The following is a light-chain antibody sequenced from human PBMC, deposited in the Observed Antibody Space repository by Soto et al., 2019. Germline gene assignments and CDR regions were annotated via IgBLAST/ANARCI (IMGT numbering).Light chain of an antibody. CDR2: RNN. CDR3: AAWDDSLSGYV. CDR1: SSNIGSNY. J-gene: IGLJ1*01. V-gene: IGLV1-47*01. Sequence: QSVRTQPPSASGTPGQRVTISCSGSSSNIGSNYVYWYQQLPGTAPKLLIYRNNQRPSGVPDRFSDSKSGTSASLAISGLRSEDEADYYCAAWDDSLSGYVFGTGTKLTVL.